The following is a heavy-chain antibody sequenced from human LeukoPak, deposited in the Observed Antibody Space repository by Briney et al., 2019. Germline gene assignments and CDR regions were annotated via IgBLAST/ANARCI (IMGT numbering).Heavy chain of an antibody. CDR2: INPSGGST. CDR3: ARDLKGRGLRFLEWLPPGYYYGMDV. V-gene: IGHV1-46*01. CDR1: GYTFTSYY. Sequence: ASVKVSCKASGYTFTSYYMHWVRQAPGQGLEWMGIINPSGGSTNYAQKFQGRVTMTRDTSTSTVHMELSSLRSEDTAVYYCARDLKGRGLRFLEWLPPGYYYGMDVWGQGTTVTVSS. D-gene: IGHD3-3*01. J-gene: IGHJ6*02.